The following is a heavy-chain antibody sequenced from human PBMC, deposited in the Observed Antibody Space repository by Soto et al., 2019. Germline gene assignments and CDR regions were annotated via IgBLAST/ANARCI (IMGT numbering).Heavy chain of an antibody. J-gene: IGHJ4*02. Sequence: PGGSLRLSCAASGSTFSDYYMSWIRQAPGKGLEWVSYISSSSSYTNYADSVKGRFTISRDNAKNSLYLQMNSLRAEDTAVYYCARDQWELRYFDYWGQGTLVTVSS. CDR2: ISSSSSYT. D-gene: IGHD1-26*01. V-gene: IGHV3-11*06. CDR3: ARDQWELRYFDY. CDR1: GSTFSDYY.